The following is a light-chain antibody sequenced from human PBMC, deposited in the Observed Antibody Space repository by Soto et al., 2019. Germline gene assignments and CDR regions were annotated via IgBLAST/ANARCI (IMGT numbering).Light chain of an antibody. V-gene: IGLV2-18*02. J-gene: IGLJ1*01. CDR2: DVS. CDR1: SSDVGSSNG. CDR3: RSYTRSSTYV. Sequence: QSALTQPPSVSGSPGQSVTISCTGTSSDVGSSNGVSWYQQPPGTAPKLMIYDVSNRPSGVPDRFSGSKSGNTASLTISGLQAEDVAHNYCRSYTRSSTYVFGTGTKVTVL.